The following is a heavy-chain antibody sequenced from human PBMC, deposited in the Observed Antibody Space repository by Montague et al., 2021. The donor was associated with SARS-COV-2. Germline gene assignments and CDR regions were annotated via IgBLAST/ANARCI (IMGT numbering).Heavy chain of an antibody. J-gene: IGHJ6*03. Sequence: CAISGDSVSSNRAAWNWIRQSPSRGLEWLGRTYYRSKWYNDYAVSVKSRITINPDTSKNQFSLQLNSVAPEDTTVYYCARDLLTGYLPYYYYTDVWGKGTTVTASS. CDR3: ARDLLTGYLPYYYYTDV. D-gene: IGHD3-9*01. CDR1: GDSVSSNRAA. CDR2: TYYRSKWYN. V-gene: IGHV6-1*01.